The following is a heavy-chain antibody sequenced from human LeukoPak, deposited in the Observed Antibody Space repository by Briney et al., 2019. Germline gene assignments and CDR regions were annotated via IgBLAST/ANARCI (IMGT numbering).Heavy chain of an antibody. CDR3: ARVRIQLWLRYGMGV. CDR1: GGSFSGYY. CDR2: INHSGST. J-gene: IGHJ6*04. Sequence: KPSETLSLTCAVYGGSFSGYYWSWIRQPPGKGLEWIGEINHSGSTNYNPSLKSRVPISVDTSKNQFSLKLSSVTAADTAVYYCARVRIQLWLRYGMGVCGKETTVTVSS. D-gene: IGHD5-18*01. V-gene: IGHV4-34*01.